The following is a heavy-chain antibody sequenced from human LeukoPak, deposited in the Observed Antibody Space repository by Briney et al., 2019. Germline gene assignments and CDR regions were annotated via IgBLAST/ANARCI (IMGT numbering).Heavy chain of an antibody. Sequence: PSQTLSLTCTVSGDSTSSGSYYWSWIRHPAGTGLEWLGRIDTGGTTNNNPSLKARSTISVDTSKNQFSLKLSSVTAADKAVYYCARAQIYDSSGYSDAFDIWGQGTMVTVSS. CDR3: ARAQIYDSSGYSDAFDI. D-gene: IGHD3-22*01. V-gene: IGHV4-61*02. J-gene: IGHJ3*02. CDR1: GDSTSSGSYY. CDR2: IDTGGTT.